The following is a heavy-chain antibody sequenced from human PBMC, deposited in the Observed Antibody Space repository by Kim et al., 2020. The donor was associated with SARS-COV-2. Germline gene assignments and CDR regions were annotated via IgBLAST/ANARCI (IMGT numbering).Heavy chain of an antibody. V-gene: IGHV4-39*01. Sequence: SETLSLTCTVSGGSISSSSYYWGWIRQPPGKGLEWIGSIYYSGSTYYNPSLKSRVTISVDTSKNQFSLKLSSVTAADTAVYYCARRGFGELPIDYWGQGT. D-gene: IGHD3-10*01. J-gene: IGHJ4*02. CDR2: IYYSGST. CDR1: GGSISSSSYY. CDR3: ARRGFGELPIDY.